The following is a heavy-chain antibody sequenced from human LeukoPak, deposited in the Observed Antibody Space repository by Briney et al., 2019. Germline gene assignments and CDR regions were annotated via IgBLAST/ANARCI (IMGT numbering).Heavy chain of an antibody. CDR2: TFHRGNT. V-gene: IGHV4-30-2*01. D-gene: IGHD2-2*02. Sequence: SETLSLTCTVSGGSISSGGFYWSWIRQPPGKGPEWLGYTFHRGNTYYNPSLKSRVTISVDRSKNQFSLKLSSVTAADTAVYYCARDAIGYCSSTNCYNGGFDYWGQGALVTVSS. J-gene: IGHJ4*02. CDR1: GGSISSGGFY. CDR3: ARDAIGYCSSTNCYNGGFDY.